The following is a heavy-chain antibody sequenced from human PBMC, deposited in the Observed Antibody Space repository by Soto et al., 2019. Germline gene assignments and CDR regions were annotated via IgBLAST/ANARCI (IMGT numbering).Heavy chain of an antibody. CDR2: INPNSGGT. J-gene: IGHJ6*02. D-gene: IGHD1-7*01. Sequence: ASVKVSCKASGYTFTGYYMHWVRQAPGQGLEWMGWINPNSGGTNYAQKFQGRVTMTRDTSISTAYMELSKLRSDDTAVYYCARDRFPNWNYVVYYYYGMDVWGQGTTVTVSS. CDR1: GYTFTGYY. CDR3: ARDRFPNWNYVVYYYYGMDV. V-gene: IGHV1-2*02.